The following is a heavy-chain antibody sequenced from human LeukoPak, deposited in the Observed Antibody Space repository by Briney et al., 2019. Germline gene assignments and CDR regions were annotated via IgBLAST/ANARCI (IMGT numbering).Heavy chain of an antibody. Sequence: PSETLSLTCNVSGGSISSGRYYWSWIRLPAGKGLEWIGRIFTSGSTNYNPSLKSRVTISVDTSKNQFSLKLSSVTAAEMAVYYCARGRTGSGSSWNKPFDYWGQGTLVTVSS. J-gene: IGHJ4*02. D-gene: IGHD6-13*01. CDR1: GGSISSGRYY. CDR2: IFTSGST. CDR3: ARGRTGSGSSWNKPFDY. V-gene: IGHV4-61*02.